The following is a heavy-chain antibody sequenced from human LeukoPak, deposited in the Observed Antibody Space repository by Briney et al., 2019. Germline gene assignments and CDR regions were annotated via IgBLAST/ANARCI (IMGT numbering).Heavy chain of an antibody. V-gene: IGHV4-30-4*01. J-gene: IGHJ4*02. CDR1: GGSISRGDYY. CDR3: AREPSTVTTHYFDY. CDR2: IYYSGST. D-gene: IGHD4-17*01. Sequence: SQTLSLTCTVSGGSISRGDYYWSWIRRPPGKGLEWIGYIYYSGSTYYNPSLKSRVTISVDTSKNQFSLKLSSVTAADTAVYYCAREPSTVTTHYFDYWGQGTLVTVSS.